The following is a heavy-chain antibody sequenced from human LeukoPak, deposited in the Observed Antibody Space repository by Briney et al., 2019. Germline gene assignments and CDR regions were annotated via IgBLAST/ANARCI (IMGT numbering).Heavy chain of an antibody. J-gene: IGHJ3*02. CDR2: NHYSGSH. CDR1: DGSIGSSTYY. Sequence: SDTLSLTCPVSDGSIGSSTYYWGSIRQPPTKGQGGIGSNHYSGSHHYKQSPKSRVTIFADTPMHHVSLRLDSFTDPDTPVYYCARTKYDTGFDIWGRGTMVTVSS. V-gene: IGHV4-39*01. CDR3: ARTKYDTGFDI. D-gene: IGHD2-8*01.